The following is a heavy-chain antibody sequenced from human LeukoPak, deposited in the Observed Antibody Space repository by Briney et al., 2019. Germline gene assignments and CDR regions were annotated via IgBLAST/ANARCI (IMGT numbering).Heavy chain of an antibody. CDR1: GGSISSSSYY. D-gene: IGHD6-13*01. Sequence: SETLSLTCTVSGGSISSSSYYWGWIRQPPGKGLEWIGSIYYSGSTYYNPSLKSRVTISVDTSKNQFSLKLSSVTAADTAVYYCARHDSSSWYWGQGTLVTVSS. CDR3: ARHDSSSWY. J-gene: IGHJ4*02. V-gene: IGHV4-39*01. CDR2: IYYSGST.